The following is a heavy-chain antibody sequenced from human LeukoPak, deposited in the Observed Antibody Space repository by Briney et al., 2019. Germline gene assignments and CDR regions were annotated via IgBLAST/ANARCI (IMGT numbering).Heavy chain of an antibody. CDR3: ARSSYYDSSAPLGDAFDI. V-gene: IGHV1-2*04. CDR1: GYTFTSYD. J-gene: IGHJ3*02. D-gene: IGHD3-22*01. CDR2: MNPNSGGT. Sequence: ASVKVSCKASGYTFTSYDINWVRQATGQGLEWMGWMNPNSGGTNYAQKFQGWVTMTRDTSISTAYMELSRLRSDDTAVYYCARSSYYDSSAPLGDAFDIWGQGTMVTVSS.